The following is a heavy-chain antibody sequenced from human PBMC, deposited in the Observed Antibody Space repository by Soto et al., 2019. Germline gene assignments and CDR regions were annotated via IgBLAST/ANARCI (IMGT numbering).Heavy chain of an antibody. CDR2: IIPLLGTP. CDR1: GGSFNTYG. D-gene: IGHD3-16*01. V-gene: IGHV1-69*01. J-gene: IGHJ4*02. CDR3: ARLHVPMTYGGGVFDS. Sequence: QVQLVQSGAEMMKSGSSVKVSCKVSGGSFNTYGIGWGRQAPGQGLEWMGEIIPLLGTPNYAQRFQGRVTITADESTTTAYRELSSLRSEDSAGYYFARLHVPMTYGGGVFDSWGQETLVTVSS.